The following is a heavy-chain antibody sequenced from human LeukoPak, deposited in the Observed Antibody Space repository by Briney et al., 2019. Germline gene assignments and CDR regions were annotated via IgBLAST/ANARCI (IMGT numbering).Heavy chain of an antibody. J-gene: IGHJ4*02. D-gene: IGHD3-3*01. CDR3: ARDSSIFRVF. CDR2: IKHDGSEK. Sequence: GGSLTLSCAASGCSFSSYWLSWIRQAPGKGLEWVANIKHDGSEKYYMDSVKGRFTISRDNAKNSLYLQMNSLRAEDTVVYCCARDSSIFRVFWGQGTLVTVSS. CDR1: GCSFSSYW. V-gene: IGHV3-7*01.